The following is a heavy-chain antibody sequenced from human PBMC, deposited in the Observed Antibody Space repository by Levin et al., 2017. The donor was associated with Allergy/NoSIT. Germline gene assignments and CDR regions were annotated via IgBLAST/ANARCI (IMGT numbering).Heavy chain of an antibody. Sequence: PSETLSLTCAVYGGSFSGYYWSWIRQPPGKGLEWIGEINYSGSTNYNPSLKSRVTISVDTSKNQFSLKLSSVTAADTAVYYCARGTGGWEWFGELQRSKTYYYYGMDGWGQGTTVTVSS. J-gene: IGHJ6*02. CDR3: ARGTGGWEWFGELQRSKTYYYYGMDG. CDR2: INYSGST. V-gene: IGHV4-34*01. CDR1: GGSFSGYY. D-gene: IGHD3-10*01.